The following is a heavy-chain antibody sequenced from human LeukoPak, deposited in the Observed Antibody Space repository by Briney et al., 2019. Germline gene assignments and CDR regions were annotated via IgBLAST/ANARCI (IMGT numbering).Heavy chain of an antibody. Sequence: GGSLRLSCAASGFTFSSYAMHWVRQAPGKGLEWVAVISYDGSNKYYADSVKGRFTISRDNSKNTLYLQMNSLRAEDTAVYYCARDRPGYCSSTSCPLHYYGMDVWGQGTTVTVSS. D-gene: IGHD2-2*03. J-gene: IGHJ6*02. CDR1: GFTFSSYA. V-gene: IGHV3-30-3*01. CDR3: ARDRPGYCSSTSCPLHYYGMDV. CDR2: ISYDGSNK.